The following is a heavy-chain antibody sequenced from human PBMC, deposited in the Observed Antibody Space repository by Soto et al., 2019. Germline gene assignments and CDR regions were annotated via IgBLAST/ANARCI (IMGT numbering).Heavy chain of an antibody. V-gene: IGHV4-59*01. Sequence: QVQLQESGPGLVKPSETLSLTCTVSNGSIXXXYXXXXXXXXRKGLDRMGFIHYSGRTNNNPYRKGRVPMSVDRSRNQLDLKLNSVTAEYTAVYYGASRLTLATTTGEACDLWGQGTMVTVSS. CDR1: NGSIXXXY. CDR2: IHYSGRT. CDR3: ASRLTLATTTGEACDL. J-gene: IGHJ3*01. D-gene: IGHD4-17*01.